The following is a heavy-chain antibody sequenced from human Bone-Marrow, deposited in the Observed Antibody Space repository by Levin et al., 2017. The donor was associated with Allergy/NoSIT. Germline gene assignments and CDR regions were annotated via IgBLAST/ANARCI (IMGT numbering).Heavy chain of an antibody. V-gene: IGHV4-4*07. CDR2: IYTSGNT. CDR3: ARDRGSGRYGMDV. D-gene: IGHD3-10*01. J-gene: IGHJ6*02. Sequence: SCTVSGDSISSYYWSWIRQPAGKGLEWIGRIYTSGNTKYNPSLKSRVTMSLDTSKNQLSLKLSSVTAADTAVYYCARDRGSGRYGMDVWGQGTTVTVSS. CDR1: GDSISSYY.